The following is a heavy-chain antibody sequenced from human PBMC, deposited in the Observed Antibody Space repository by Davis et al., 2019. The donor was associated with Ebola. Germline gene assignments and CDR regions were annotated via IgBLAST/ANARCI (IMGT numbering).Heavy chain of an antibody. Sequence: AASVKVSCKASGYTFSSFTISWVRQAPGQGLEWMGWISAYSGNTNYARNLQDRVTMTTDTSTSTAYMELRSLRSDDTAVYYCARPFGQHCTSTGCYVSYWFDPWGQGTLVTVSS. D-gene: IGHD2-2*01. J-gene: IGHJ5*02. CDR3: ARPFGQHCTSTGCYVSYWFDP. CDR2: ISAYSGNT. CDR1: GYTFSSFT. V-gene: IGHV1-18*04.